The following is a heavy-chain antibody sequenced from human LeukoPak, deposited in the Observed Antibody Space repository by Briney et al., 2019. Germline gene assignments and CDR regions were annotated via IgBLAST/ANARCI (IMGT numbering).Heavy chain of an antibody. CDR2: INHSGST. J-gene: IGHJ4*02. D-gene: IGHD3-22*01. V-gene: IGHV4-34*01. CDR1: GGSFSGYY. CDR3: ARAARFTYYYDSSGYYYTY. Sequence: SETLSLTCAVYGGSFSGYYWSWIRQPPGKGLEWIGEINHSGSTNYNPSLKSRVTISVDTSKNQFSLKLSSVTAADTAVYYCARAARFTYYYDSSGYYYTYWGQGTLVTLSS.